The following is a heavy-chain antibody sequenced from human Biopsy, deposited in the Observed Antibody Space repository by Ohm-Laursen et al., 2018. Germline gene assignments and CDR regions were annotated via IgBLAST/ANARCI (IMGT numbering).Heavy chain of an antibody. D-gene: IGHD6-19*01. CDR3: ARGMRSSGWPYFDS. Sequence: GTLSLTCTVSGDSVSSGSFYWTWIRQPPGQGLEYIGYIYDRGSTANYNPSLESQVTVSVDMPKNQFSLKLSSVTAADTATYYCARGMRSSGWPYFDSWGQGTLVTVSS. CDR1: GDSVSSGSFY. J-gene: IGHJ4*02. V-gene: IGHV4-61*01. CDR2: IYDRGSTA.